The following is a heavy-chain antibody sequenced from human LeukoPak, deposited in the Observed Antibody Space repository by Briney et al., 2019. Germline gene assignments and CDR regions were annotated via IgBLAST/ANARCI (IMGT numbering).Heavy chain of an antibody. CDR3: ARGGLEMATIYFDH. Sequence: GGSLRLSCAASGFTFSSYAMGWVRQAPGKGLEWVSLIYSGGSTYYADSVKGRFTISRDNSKNTLYLQVNSLRAEDTAVYYCARGGLEMATIYFDHWGQGTLVTVSS. V-gene: IGHV3-66*01. CDR1: GFTFSSYA. D-gene: IGHD5-24*01. J-gene: IGHJ4*02. CDR2: IYSGGST.